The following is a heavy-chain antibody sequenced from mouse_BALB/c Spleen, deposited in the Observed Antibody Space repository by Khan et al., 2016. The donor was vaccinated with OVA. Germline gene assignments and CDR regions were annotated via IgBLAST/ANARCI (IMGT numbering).Heavy chain of an antibody. D-gene: IGHD1-1*01. J-gene: IGHJ2*01. Sequence: EVQLQQSGPLLVKPGASVKISCKASGYSFTGYFLNWVMQSHGKSLEWIGRLNPYIGETLYNQKFMDKATLTVDEYSSTVDLVLLFLASEDSAVYYCTRIYRSDFDYWGRGTTLTVSS. CDR2: LNPYIGET. CDR3: TRIYRSDFDY. V-gene: IGHV1-20*02. CDR1: GYSFTGYF.